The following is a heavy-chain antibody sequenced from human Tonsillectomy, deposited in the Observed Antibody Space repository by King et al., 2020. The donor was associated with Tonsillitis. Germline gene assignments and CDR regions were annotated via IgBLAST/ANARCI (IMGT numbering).Heavy chain of an antibody. Sequence: QLVQSGAEVKKPGSSVKVSCKASGGTFSSYAISWVRQAPGQGLEWMGGIIPIFGTANYAQKFQGRVTITADESTRTAYMERSGLRSEDTAVYYCARDLMYCSRTSCHAYHYYGMDVWGQGTTVTVSS. CDR2: IIPIFGTA. D-gene: IGHD2-2*01. J-gene: IGHJ6*02. V-gene: IGHV1-69*01. CDR3: ARDLMYCSRTSCHAYHYYGMDV. CDR1: GGTFSSYA.